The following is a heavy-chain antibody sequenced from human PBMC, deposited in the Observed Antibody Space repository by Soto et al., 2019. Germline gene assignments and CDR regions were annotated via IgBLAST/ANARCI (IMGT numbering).Heavy chain of an antibody. V-gene: IGHV1-18*01. CDR2: ISAYNGNT. Sequence: QVQLVQSGAEVKKPGASVKVSCKASGYTFSSYGISWVQQAPGQGLEWMGWISAYNGNTSYAQNPQGRVTMTTDTSTSTAYMELRSLKSDDTAVYYCARDQGGGWFDPWGRGTLVTVSS. CDR3: ARDQGGGWFDP. CDR1: GYTFSSYG. J-gene: IGHJ5*02. D-gene: IGHD1-26*01.